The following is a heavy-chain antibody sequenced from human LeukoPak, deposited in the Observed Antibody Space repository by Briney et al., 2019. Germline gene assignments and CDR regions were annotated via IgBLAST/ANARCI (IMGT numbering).Heavy chain of an antibody. CDR2: IYSSGST. CDR1: GGSITSGRYY. J-gene: IGHJ4*02. Sequence: SETLSLTRTGSGGSITSGRYYWNWIRQPPGKGLEWIGGIYSSGSTNYNPSLKSRVTMSVDTSKNQFSLKLSSVTAADTAMYYCARYCSGSSCYSWGYYFDYWGQGTLVTVSS. D-gene: IGHD2-15*01. CDR3: ARYCSGSSCYSWGYYFDY. V-gene: IGHV4-61*02.